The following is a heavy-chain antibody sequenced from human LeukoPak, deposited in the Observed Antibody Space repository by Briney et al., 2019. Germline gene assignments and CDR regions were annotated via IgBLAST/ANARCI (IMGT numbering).Heavy chain of an antibody. CDR2: IYSGGST. J-gene: IGHJ4*02. Sequence: GGSLRLSCAASGLIVSKNYMSWVRQAPGKGLESVSVIYSGGSTYYADSVKGRFTISRDNAKNSLYLQMNSLRAEDTASYYCARKDGYNLYYFDYWGQGTLVTVSS. D-gene: IGHD5-24*01. V-gene: IGHV3-53*01. CDR1: GLIVSKNY. CDR3: ARKDGYNLYYFDY.